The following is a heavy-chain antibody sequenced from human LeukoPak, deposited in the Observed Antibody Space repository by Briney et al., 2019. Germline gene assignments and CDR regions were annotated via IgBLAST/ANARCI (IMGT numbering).Heavy chain of an antibody. J-gene: IGHJ5*02. CDR2: MSPNSGST. CDR3: ARDYGGNSGWFDP. CDR1: GYTFTSYD. D-gene: IGHD4-23*01. V-gene: IGHV1-8*01. Sequence: ASVKVSCKASGYTFTSYDINWVRQATGQGLEWMGWMSPNSGSTGYAQKFQGRVTMTRDTSISTAYMELSSLRSEDTAVYYCARDYGGNSGWFDPWGQGTLVTVSS.